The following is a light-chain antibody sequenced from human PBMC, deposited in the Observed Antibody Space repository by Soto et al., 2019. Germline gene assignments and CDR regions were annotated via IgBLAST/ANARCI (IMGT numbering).Light chain of an antibody. CDR2: DVN. J-gene: IGLJ2*01. CDR3: TSYTSGSSHVV. Sequence: QSALTQPASVSGSPVQSITLSCTGTSSDLGGYDYVSWYQRHPGKAPKLIIYDVNNRPSGVSNRFSGSTSGNTASLTIYGLPAEDEADYYYTSYTSGSSHVVFGSGTKLTLL. V-gene: IGLV2-14*01. CDR1: SSDLGGYDY.